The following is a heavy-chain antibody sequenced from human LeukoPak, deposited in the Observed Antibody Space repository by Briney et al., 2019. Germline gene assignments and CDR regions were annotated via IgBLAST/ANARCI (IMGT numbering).Heavy chain of an antibody. CDR1: GFTFSSYG. CDR2: IRYDGSNK. V-gene: IGHV3-30*02. CDR3: AKVAGTTRYYYYYMDV. D-gene: IGHD1-7*01. J-gene: IGHJ6*03. Sequence: GGSLRLSCAASGFTFSSYGMHWVRQAPGKGLEWVAFIRYDGSNKYYADSVKGRFTISRDNSKNTLYLQMNSLRAEDTAVYYCAKVAGTTRYYYYYMDVWGKGTTVTVSS.